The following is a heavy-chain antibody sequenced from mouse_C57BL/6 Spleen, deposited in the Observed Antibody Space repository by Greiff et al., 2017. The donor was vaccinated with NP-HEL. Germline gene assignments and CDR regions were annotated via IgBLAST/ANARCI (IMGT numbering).Heavy chain of an antibody. CDR3: AREIYYYCSSYGY. J-gene: IGHJ2*01. Sequence: QVQLQQPGAELVRPGTSVKLSCKASGYTFTSYWMHWVKQRPGQGLEWIGVIDPSDSYTNYNQKFKGKATLTVDTSSSTAYMQLSSLTSEDSAVYYCAREIYYYCSSYGYWGQGTTLTVAS. CDR1: GYTFTSYW. CDR2: IDPSDSYT. V-gene: IGHV1-59*01. D-gene: IGHD1-1*01.